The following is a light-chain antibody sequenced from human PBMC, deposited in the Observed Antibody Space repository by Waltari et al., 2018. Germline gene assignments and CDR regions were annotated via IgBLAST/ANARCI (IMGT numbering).Light chain of an antibody. CDR2: AAS. CDR1: QDISSW. CDR3: QHYDDFPPT. J-gene: IGKJ1*01. Sequence: DIQMTQSPSSLSASVGDKVTITCHVSQDISSWLAWYQQKPGKAPQPLIYAASTLYSGVPSRFSGSGSGTDYTLTISSLQPEDFATYYCQHYDDFPPTFGQGTKV. V-gene: IGKV1D-16*01.